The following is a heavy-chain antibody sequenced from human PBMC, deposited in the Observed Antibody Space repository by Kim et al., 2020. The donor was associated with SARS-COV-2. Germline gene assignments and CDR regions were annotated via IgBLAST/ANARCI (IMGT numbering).Heavy chain of an antibody. CDR3: ARGLATYFDY. J-gene: IGHJ4*02. V-gene: IGHV4-34*01. CDR1: GGSFSGYY. Sequence: SETLSLTCAVYGGSFSGYYWGWIRQPPGKGLEWIGEINHSGSTNDNPSLKSRVTISVDTSKNQFSLKLSPVTAADTAVYYCARGLATYFDYWGQGTLVTVSS. CDR2: INHSGST. D-gene: IGHD5-12*01.